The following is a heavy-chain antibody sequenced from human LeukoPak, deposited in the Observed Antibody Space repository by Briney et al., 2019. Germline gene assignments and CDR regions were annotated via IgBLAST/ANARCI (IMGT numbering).Heavy chain of an antibody. V-gene: IGHV5-51*01. Sequence: GESLKISCKGSGYTFTNYWIGWVRQMPGKGLEWMGIIYPGDSDTRYSPSFQGQVTISADKSINTAYLQWSNLKASDTAMYYCAIVYYDYWSGYSRETLDIWGQGTMVTVSS. D-gene: IGHD3-3*01. CDR2: IYPGDSDT. CDR3: AIVYYDYWSGYSRETLDI. CDR1: GYTFTNYW. J-gene: IGHJ3*02.